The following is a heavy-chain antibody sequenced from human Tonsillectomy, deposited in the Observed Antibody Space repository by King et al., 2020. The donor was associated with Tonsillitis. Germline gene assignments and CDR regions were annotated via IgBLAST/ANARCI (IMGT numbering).Heavy chain of an antibody. Sequence: QLVQSGGGVVQPGRSLRLSCAASGFTFSSYPLHWVRQAPGKGLEWVAEISYDGTNKNYVDFVKGRFTISRDNSKNTLYLQMNSLRAEDTAVYYCARGRGGYYLDYWGQGTLVTVSS. CDR2: ISYDGTNK. D-gene: IGHD3-22*01. V-gene: IGHV3-30-3*01. J-gene: IGHJ4*02. CDR1: GFTFSSYP. CDR3: ARGRGGYYLDY.